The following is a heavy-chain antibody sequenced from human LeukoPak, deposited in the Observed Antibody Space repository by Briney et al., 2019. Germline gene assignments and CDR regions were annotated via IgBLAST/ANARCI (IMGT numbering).Heavy chain of an antibody. CDR2: INWNGGRK. Sequence: PGGSLRLSCAASGFTFDGYGMSWVRQTPGKGLEWVSSINWNGGRKAYADSVKGRFTISRDNTNNSLYLQMNSLRAEDTALYYCARAGGYSNGYYYNMDVWGKGTTVTVP. CDR1: GFTFDGYG. V-gene: IGHV3-20*04. CDR3: ARAGGYSNGYYYNMDV. D-gene: IGHD5-18*01. J-gene: IGHJ6*03.